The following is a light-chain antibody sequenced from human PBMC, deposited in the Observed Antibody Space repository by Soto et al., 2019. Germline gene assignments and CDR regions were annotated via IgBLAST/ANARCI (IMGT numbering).Light chain of an antibody. Sequence: DIQMTQSPSTLSASVGDRVTITCRASQSISSWLAWYQQKPGKAPKLLIYDASSLESGVPSRFSGSGSGTEFTLTISSLQPDDFATYYCQQHIVIRYTFGQGTKLEIK. J-gene: IGKJ2*01. CDR3: QQHIVIRYT. CDR2: DAS. CDR1: QSISSW. V-gene: IGKV1-5*01.